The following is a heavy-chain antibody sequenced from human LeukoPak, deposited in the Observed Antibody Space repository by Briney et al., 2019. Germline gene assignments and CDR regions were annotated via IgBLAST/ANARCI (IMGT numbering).Heavy chain of an antibody. CDR2: ISSSGSTI. D-gene: IGHD3-22*01. CDR3: AREYYYDSSGVFDY. V-gene: IGHV3-48*04. J-gene: IGHJ4*02. CDR1: GFTFSSYA. Sequence: GGSLRLSCVASGFTFSSYAMSWVRQPPGKGLEWVSYISSSGSTIYYADSVKGRFTISRDNAKNSLYLQMNSLRAEDTAVYYCAREYYYDSSGVFDYWGQVTLVTVSS.